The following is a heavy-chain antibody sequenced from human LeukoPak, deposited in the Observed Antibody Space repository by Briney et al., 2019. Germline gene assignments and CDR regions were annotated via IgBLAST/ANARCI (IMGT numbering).Heavy chain of an antibody. J-gene: IGHJ6*04. CDR3: AELGITMIGGV. V-gene: IGHV3-21*01. D-gene: IGHD3-10*02. CDR1: GFTFSRFS. CDR2: ISSSGTYI. Sequence: PGGSLRLSCAASGFTFSRFSMNWVRQAPGKGLEWVSSISSSGTYIYYADSVKGRFTISRDSAKNSLYLQMNSLRAKDTAVYYCAELGITMIGGVWGKGTTVTISS.